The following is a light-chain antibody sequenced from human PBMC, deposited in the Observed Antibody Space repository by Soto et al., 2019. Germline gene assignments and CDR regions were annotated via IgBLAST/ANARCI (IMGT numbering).Light chain of an antibody. Sequence: IVITQSPDSLAAFLAERATINCKSSQRVLYSSNNQNYFAWSQQILVQPPKLLMSWASIRESGVSDRFSGSGSGTDFTLAISSLQAEDVAVYYCQHSYNTPPTFGQGTKVDIK. CDR3: QHSYNTPPT. J-gene: IGKJ1*01. V-gene: IGKV4-1*01. CDR2: WAS. CDR1: QRVLYSSNNQNY.